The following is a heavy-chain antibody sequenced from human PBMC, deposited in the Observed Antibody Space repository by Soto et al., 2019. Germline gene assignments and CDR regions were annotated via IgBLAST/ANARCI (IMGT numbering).Heavy chain of an antibody. CDR1: GFTFSNHA. D-gene: IGHD6-25*01. Sequence: GGSLRLSCAVSGFTFSNHAMSWVRQAPGKGLEWVSAISTAVGATYYADSVKGRFTISRDDSKNTLNLQMDSLRAEDTAVYYCAKDRTAAARNFDYWGQGTLVTVSS. CDR3: AKDRTAAARNFDY. J-gene: IGHJ4*02. V-gene: IGHV3-23*01. CDR2: ISTAVGAT.